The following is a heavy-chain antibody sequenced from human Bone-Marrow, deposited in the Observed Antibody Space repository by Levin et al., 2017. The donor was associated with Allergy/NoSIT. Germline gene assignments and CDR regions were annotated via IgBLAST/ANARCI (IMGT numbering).Heavy chain of an antibody. J-gene: IGHJ4*02. D-gene: IGHD1-14*01. V-gene: IGHV4-30-4*01. CDR1: GGSISRGDYY. Sequence: SSETLSLTCTVSGGSISRGDYYWSWIRQPPGKGLEWIGYIYYSGSTYYSPSLESRLTISVDTSRNQFSLKLTSVTAADTAVYYCARIEPYGIYYFHYWGQGALVTVSS. CDR2: IYYSGST. CDR3: ARIEPYGIYYFHY.